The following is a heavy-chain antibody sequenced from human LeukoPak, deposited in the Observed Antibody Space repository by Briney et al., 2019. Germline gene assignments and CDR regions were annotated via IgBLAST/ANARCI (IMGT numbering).Heavy chain of an antibody. CDR3: MSHVRSRYFDWSPY. J-gene: IGHJ4*02. V-gene: IGHV3-15*01. CDR2: IKSKVDGGTT. Sequence: GGSLRLSCAASGFTFSNAWMSWVRQAPGRGLEWVGRIKSKVDGGTTQYAAPVRGRFIISRDDSNDTLFLQMSSLKSEDTGVYYCMSHVRSRYFDWSPYWGQGILVTVSS. CDR1: GFTFSNAW. D-gene: IGHD3-9*01.